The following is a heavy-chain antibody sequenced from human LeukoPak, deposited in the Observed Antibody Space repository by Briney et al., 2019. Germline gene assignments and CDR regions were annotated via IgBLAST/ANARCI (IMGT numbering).Heavy chain of an antibody. CDR1: GGSISGANYY. CDR2: IFHTGNA. CDR3: ARRALYGSGSYFDY. J-gene: IGHJ4*02. V-gene: IGHV4-39*02. Sequence: PSETLSLTCTVSGGSISGANYYWGWIRQPPGKGLEWIGTIFHTGNAYYNPSLQSRATISIDTSKNHFSLKLSSVAAADTAVYYCARRALYGSGSYFDYWGQGALVTVSS. D-gene: IGHD3-10*01.